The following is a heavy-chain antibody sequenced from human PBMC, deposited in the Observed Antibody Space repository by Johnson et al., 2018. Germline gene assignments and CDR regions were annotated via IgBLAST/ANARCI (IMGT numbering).Heavy chain of an antibody. CDR2: IFDRDRT. CDR1: GFSVSNIY. D-gene: IGHD3-10*01. CDR3: ARDIARGMVRGVMDS. J-gene: IGHJ5*02. V-gene: IGHV3-53*01. Sequence: VQLVESGGGLIQPGGSLRLSCAASGFSVSNIYMSWVRQAPGKGLEWVSTIFDRDRTQYADSVKGRFTVSRDNSKNILYLQMNTLRVEDTAIYYCARDIARGMVRGVMDSWGQGTLVIVSS.